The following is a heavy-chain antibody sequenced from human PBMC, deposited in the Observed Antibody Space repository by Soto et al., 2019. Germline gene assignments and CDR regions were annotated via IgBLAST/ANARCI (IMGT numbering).Heavy chain of an antibody. V-gene: IGHV3-23*01. J-gene: IGHJ3*02. CDR3: AKSWGDTWQEPDSDI. Sequence: EVQLLESGGDLRQPGGSLRLSCAASGFSFSSYSMSWVRHVPGKGLQWVSGMSATGGSTYYADTVKGRFTTSRDNSRNTMYLQMNSLRADDTAVYYCAKSWGDTWQEPDSDIWGLGTMVTVSA. CDR2: MSATGGST. D-gene: IGHD5-18*01. CDR1: GFSFSSYS.